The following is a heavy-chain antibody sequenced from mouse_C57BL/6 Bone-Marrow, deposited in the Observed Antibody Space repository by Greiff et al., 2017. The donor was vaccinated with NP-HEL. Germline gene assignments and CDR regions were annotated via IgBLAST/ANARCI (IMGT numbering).Heavy chain of an antibody. CDR1: GYTFTSYW. CDR3: ARDGYYLYWAMDY. CDR2: IHPNSGST. D-gene: IGHD2-3*01. V-gene: IGHV1-64*01. J-gene: IGHJ4*01. Sequence: QVQLQQPGAELVKPGASVKLSCKASGYTFTSYWMHWVKQRPGQGLEWIGMIHPNSGSTNYNEKFKSKATLTVDKSSSTAYMQLSSLTSEDSAVYYCARDGYYLYWAMDYWGQGTSVTVSS.